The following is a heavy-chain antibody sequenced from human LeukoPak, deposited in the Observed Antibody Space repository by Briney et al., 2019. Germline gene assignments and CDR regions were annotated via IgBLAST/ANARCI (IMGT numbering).Heavy chain of an antibody. V-gene: IGHV4-34*01. CDR2: INHSGST. J-gene: IGHJ6*04. CDR3: ARGRVDILTGRDYYYYGMDV. CDR1: GGSFSGYY. D-gene: IGHD3-9*01. Sequence: SETLSLTCAVYGGSFSGYYWSWIRQPPGKGLERIGEINHSGSTNYNPSLKSRVTISVDTSKNQFSLKLSSVTAADTAVYYCARGRVDILTGRDYYYYGMDVWGKGTTVTVSS.